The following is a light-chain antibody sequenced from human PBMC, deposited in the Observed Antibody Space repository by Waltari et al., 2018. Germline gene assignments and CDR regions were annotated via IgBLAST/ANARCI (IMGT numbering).Light chain of an antibody. CDR3: QQYDSTPPT. V-gene: IGKV1-NL1*01. Sequence: DIQMTQSPSSLSASVGDRVTITCRASLGISIYLAWNQHKPGKAPKLLLYSSSRLESAVPSRFSCSRSGTEYTLTISSLQPEDFATYYCQQYDSTPPTFGQGTKVEIK. J-gene: IGKJ1*01. CDR1: LGISIY. CDR2: SSS.